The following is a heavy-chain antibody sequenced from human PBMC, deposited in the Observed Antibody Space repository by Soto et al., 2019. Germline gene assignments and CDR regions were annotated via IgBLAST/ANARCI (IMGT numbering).Heavy chain of an antibody. J-gene: IGHJ5*02. V-gene: IGHV4-30-2*01. CDR2: LYHSGST. D-gene: IGHD2-2*01. CDR3: ARVPDR. Sequence: QLQLQESGSGLVKPSQTLSLTCAVSGGSIRRGGYSWSWLRRPPEKGLERIGYLYHSGSTYYNPSLLIRVTISVDRSKNQFSLKLNSVTAADTAVYYCARVPDRWGQGTLVTVSS. CDR1: GGSIRRGGYS.